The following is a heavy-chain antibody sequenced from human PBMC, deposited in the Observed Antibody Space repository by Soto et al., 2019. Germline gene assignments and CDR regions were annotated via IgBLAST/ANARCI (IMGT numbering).Heavy chain of an antibody. CDR1: GDTFTSSD. CDR2: MNPNSGNT. V-gene: IGHV1-8*01. Sequence: ASVKVSCKASGDTFTSSDRNWVRQDNGQGLEWIKKMNPNSGNTDYAQKFRGRVTMTRNTSISTAYMELSSLRSEDTAVYYCAILVRITIFGVVTDYYYCYMDVWGKGTTVTVSS. D-gene: IGHD3-3*01. J-gene: IGHJ6*03. CDR3: AILVRITIFGVVTDYYYCYMDV.